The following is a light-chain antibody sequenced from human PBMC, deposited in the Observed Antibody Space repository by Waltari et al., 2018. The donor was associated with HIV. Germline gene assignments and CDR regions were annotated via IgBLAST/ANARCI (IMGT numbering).Light chain of an antibody. CDR2: SNK. V-gene: IGLV1-44*01. Sequence: QSVLTQPPSASGTPGQRVTISCSGSSSNIGTNTLHWYQHLPGSAPKLLIYSNKQRPSGGPYRFAASKSGTSASLAISGLRSEDEAEYYCAAWDENLNGLFGGGTKLTVL. CDR3: AAWDENLNGL. CDR1: SSNIGTNT. J-gene: IGLJ3*02.